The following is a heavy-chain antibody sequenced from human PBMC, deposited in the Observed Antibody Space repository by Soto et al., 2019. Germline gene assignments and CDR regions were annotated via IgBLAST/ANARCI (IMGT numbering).Heavy chain of an antibody. CDR3: ARGWFSGIAAAALAGWFDP. J-gene: IGHJ5*02. CDR1: GGSFSGYY. V-gene: IGHV4-34*01. Sequence: SETLSLTCAVYGGSFSGYYWSWIRQPPGKGLEWIGEINHSGSTNYNPSLKSRVTISVDTSKNQFSLKLSSVTAADTAVYYCARGWFSGIAAAALAGWFDPWGQGTLVTVPQ. D-gene: IGHD6-13*01. CDR2: INHSGST.